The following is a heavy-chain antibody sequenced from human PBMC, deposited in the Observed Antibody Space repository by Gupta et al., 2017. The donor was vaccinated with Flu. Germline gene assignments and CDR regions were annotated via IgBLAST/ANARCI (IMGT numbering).Heavy chain of an antibody. CDR1: GFTFSSYE. CDR3: PRDPGGYSHAN. D-gene: IGHD5-18*01. J-gene: IGHJ4*02. CDR2: VSSGGGT. Sequence: EVQLLESGGGLVQPGGSLRLSCAASGFTFSSYEMSWVRQAPGKGLEWFSAVSSGGGTYYADSVKGRFTISRDNSENTLYLQMHSLRAEDTAVYFCPRDPGGYSHANWGQGTLVTVSS. V-gene: IGHV3-23*01.